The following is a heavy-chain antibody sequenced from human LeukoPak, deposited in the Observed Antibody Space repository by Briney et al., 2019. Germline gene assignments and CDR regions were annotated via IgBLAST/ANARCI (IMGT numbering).Heavy chain of an antibody. CDR3: ARGFGDYYYFVY. D-gene: IGHD2-21*01. V-gene: IGHV4-59*01. Sequence: PSEPLSLTCTLSGRSISSYYWSWIRQPPGKGLEGIGYIYYSGSTNYNPALKSLVTISVDTSKNQFSLKLSSVTAADTAVYYCARGFGDYYYFVYWAREAWSASPQ. J-gene: IGHJ4*02. CDR1: GRSISSYY. CDR2: IYYSGST.